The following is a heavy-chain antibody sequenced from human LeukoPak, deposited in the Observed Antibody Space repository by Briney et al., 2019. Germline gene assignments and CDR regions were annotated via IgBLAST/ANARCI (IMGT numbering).Heavy chain of an antibody. Sequence: TTSETLSLTCTVSGYSISSGYYWGWIRQPPGKGLEWIGNIYHGGSTYYNPSLKSRVTISLDTSKNKFSLRLNSVTAADTAVYYCARVGSYYYFDYWGQGTLVTVSS. D-gene: IGHD1-26*01. CDR1: GYSISSGYY. CDR2: IYHGGST. J-gene: IGHJ4*02. CDR3: ARVGSYYYFDY. V-gene: IGHV4-38-2*02.